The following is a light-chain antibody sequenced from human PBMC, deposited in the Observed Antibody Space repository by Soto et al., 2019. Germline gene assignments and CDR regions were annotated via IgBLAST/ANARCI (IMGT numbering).Light chain of an antibody. CDR3: QSYDNNMSGPIYG. CDR1: NTNIGPGYD. J-gene: IGLJ1*01. CDR2: CNS. V-gene: IGLV1-40*01. Sequence: HPRPRSRALGQRVTISCTVINTNIGPGYDVHCSQLLPGRCPRLLICCNSNRPSGFPHRLCDYKSASSSSLALSRLQAEDEAIYYCQSYDNNMSGPIYGFGTGTKVTVL.